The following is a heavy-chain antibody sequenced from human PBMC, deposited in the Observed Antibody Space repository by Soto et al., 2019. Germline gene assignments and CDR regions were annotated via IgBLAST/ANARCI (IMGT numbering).Heavy chain of an antibody. CDR1: GGSISSSSYY. CDR3: ARHLHRITICQG. Sequence: QLQLQESGPGLVKPSETLSLTCTVSGGSISSSSYYWGWIRQPPGKGLEWIGSIYYSGSTYYNPSLKSRVTISVDTSKNQFSLKLSSVTAADTAVYYCARHLHRITICQGWGQGTLVTVSS. CDR2: IYYSGST. D-gene: IGHD3-3*01. J-gene: IGHJ4*02. V-gene: IGHV4-39*01.